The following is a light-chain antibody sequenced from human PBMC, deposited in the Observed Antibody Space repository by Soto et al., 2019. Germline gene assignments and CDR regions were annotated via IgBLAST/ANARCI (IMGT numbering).Light chain of an antibody. CDR1: QDVSRS. CDR3: QQLWTYPLT. J-gene: IGKJ4*01. CDR2: AAS. V-gene: IGKV1-9*01. Sequence: DTQLTQSPSFLSASVGDRVTITCRASQDVSRSVGWYQQKPWKAPKLLISAASTLHSGVPSRFSGSGSGTDFTLTISSLQPEDFATYYCQQLWTYPLTFGGGTKVEI.